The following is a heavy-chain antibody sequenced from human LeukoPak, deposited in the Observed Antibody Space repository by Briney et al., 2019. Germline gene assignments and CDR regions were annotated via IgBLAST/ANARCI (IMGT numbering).Heavy chain of an antibody. J-gene: IGHJ4*02. CDR3: AKAPTPYGEVVDY. CDR2: ISWNSGSI. Sequence: PGGSLRLSCAASGFTFDDYAMHWVRQAPGRGLEWVSGISWNSGSIGYADSVKGRFTISRDNAKNSLYLQMNSLRAEDTAVYYCAKAPTPYGEVVDYWGQGTLVTVSS. V-gene: IGHV3-9*01. D-gene: IGHD4-17*01. CDR1: GFTFDDYA.